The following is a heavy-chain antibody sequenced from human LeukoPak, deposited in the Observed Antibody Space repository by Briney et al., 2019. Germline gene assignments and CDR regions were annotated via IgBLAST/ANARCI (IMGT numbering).Heavy chain of an antibody. CDR1: GGTFSSYA. Sequence: SVKVSCTASGGTFSSYAISWVRQAPGQGLEWMGGIIPIFGTANYAQKFQGRVTITADESTSTAYMELSSLRSEDTAVYYCASSLWFGELLTSYYYGMDVWGQGTTVTVSS. CDR3: ASSLWFGELLTSYYYGMDV. D-gene: IGHD3-10*01. J-gene: IGHJ6*02. CDR2: IIPIFGTA. V-gene: IGHV1-69*13.